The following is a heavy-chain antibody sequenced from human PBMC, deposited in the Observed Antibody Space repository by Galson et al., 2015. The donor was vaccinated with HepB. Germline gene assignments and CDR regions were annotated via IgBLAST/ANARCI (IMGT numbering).Heavy chain of an antibody. CDR1: RFTFSTYG. CDR2: IRYDGSDK. J-gene: IGHJ5*02. D-gene: IGHD6-13*01. CDR3: AREGGDSSWYVNNWFDP. Sequence: SLRLSCAASRFTFSTYGMHWVRQAPGKGLEWVAVIRYDGSDKDYADSVKGRFTISRDNSKNTLYLQINSLRAEDTAVYYCAREGGDSSWYVNNWFDPWGQGTLVTVSS. V-gene: IGHV3-33*01.